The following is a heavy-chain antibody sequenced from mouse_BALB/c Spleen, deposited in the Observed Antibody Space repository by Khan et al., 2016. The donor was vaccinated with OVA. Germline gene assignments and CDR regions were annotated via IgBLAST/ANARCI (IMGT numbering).Heavy chain of an antibody. V-gene: IGHV3-2*02. CDR2: ISYSGNT. CDR3: ARVYGGDFDY. CDR1: GYSITSDYA. J-gene: IGHJ2*01. Sequence: VQLNQSGPGLVKPSQSLSLICTVTGYSITSDYAWNWIRQFPGNKLEWMGFISYSGNTNYNPSLKSRISITRDTSKNQFFLHLNSVTTEDTATYYCARVYGGDFDYWGQGTTLTVSS. D-gene: IGHD1-1*01.